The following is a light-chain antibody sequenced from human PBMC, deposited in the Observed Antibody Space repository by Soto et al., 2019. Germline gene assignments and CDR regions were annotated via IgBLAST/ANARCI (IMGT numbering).Light chain of an antibody. Sequence: ESVLTQSPGTLSLSPGERATLSCRASQSVSSSYLAWYQQKPGQAPRLLIYGASSRAAGIPDRFSGSGSGTDFTLTISRLEPEDFAVYYCQQYGYSLTLGQGNKV. J-gene: IGKJ1*01. V-gene: IGKV3-20*01. CDR1: QSVSSSY. CDR3: QQYGYSLT. CDR2: GAS.